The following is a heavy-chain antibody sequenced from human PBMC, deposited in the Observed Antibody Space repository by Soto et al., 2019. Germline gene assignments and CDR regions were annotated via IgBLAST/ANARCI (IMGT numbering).Heavy chain of an antibody. D-gene: IGHD3-10*02. CDR3: ARVRSGVRGYFDX. CDR1: GFTFSIYS. J-gene: IGHJ4*02. CDR2: TSYSSHYI. V-gene: IGHV3-21*01. Sequence: GSLRLSFAASGFTFSIYSMNWVRQAPGKGLEWVSSTSYSSHYIYYADSVEVRFTVSRDNAKSSLYLQMESLRAEDTAVYYCARVRSGVRGYFDXWGQGTLVPVSX.